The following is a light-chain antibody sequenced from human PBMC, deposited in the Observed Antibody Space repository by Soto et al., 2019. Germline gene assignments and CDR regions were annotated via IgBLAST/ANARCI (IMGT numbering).Light chain of an antibody. CDR3: QQYDDLPFT. V-gene: IGKV1-33*01. J-gene: IGKJ3*01. CDR2: DAS. Sequence: DIQMTQSPSSLSASVGDRVTITCQASQDITNYLSWYQQKPGKAPELLIYDASHLETGVPSRFSGSGSGTDFTFTISSLQPEDTATYYCQQYDDLPFTFGPGTKVEIK. CDR1: QDITNY.